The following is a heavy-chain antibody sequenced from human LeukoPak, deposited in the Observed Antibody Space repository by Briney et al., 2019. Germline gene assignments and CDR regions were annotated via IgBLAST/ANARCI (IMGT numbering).Heavy chain of an antibody. J-gene: IGHJ6*03. V-gene: IGHV4-34*01. CDR3: ARSITIFGVVIISYYMDV. Sequence: SETLSLTCAVYGGSFSGYYWSWIRQPPGKGLEWIGEINHSGSTNYNPSLKSRVTISVDTSKNQFSLKLSSVTAADTAVYYCARSITIFGVVIISYYMDVWGKGTTVTVSS. D-gene: IGHD3-3*01. CDR1: GGSFSGYY. CDR2: INHSGST.